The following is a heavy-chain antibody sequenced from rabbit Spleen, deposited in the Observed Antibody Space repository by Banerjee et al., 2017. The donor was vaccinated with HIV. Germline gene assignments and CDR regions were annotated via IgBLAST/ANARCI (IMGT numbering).Heavy chain of an antibody. V-gene: IGHV1S45*01. J-gene: IGHJ3*01. CDR3: VRDSSYDDYGDLDL. CDR1: GFSFSDRDV. CDR2: FDTGDSSTT. D-gene: IGHD2-1*01. Sequence: QDQLEESGGGLVKPEGSLTLTCKASGFSFSDRDVMCWVRQAPGKGLEWIAGFDTGDSSTTWYATWAKGRFTISVTSSTTVTLQMTSLTAADTATYFCVRDSSYDDYGDLDLWGQGTLVTVS.